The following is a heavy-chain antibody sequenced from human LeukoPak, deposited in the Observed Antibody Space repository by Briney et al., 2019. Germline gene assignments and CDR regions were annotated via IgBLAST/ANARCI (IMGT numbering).Heavy chain of an antibody. J-gene: IGHJ4*02. Sequence: GGSLRLSCAASGFTFSKYWMSWVRQAPGKGLEWVAVISYDGSNKYYADSVKGRFTISRDNSKNTLYLQMNSLRAEDTAVYYCARQNSSSFDYWGQGTLVTVSS. CDR2: ISYDGSNK. CDR1: GFTFSKYW. V-gene: IGHV3-30*03. D-gene: IGHD6-6*01. CDR3: ARQNSSSFDY.